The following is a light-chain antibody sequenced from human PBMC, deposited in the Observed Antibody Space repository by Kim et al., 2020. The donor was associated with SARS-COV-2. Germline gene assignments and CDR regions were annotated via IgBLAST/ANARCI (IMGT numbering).Light chain of an antibody. Sequence: GQWVTISCAGTTEDIGANDYVSWYQHQAGDTPKLLIFDVKRRSSVLYHLSACSRSANTSSLTISGLQFEDECDYYCASDATSGAWVFGGGTKVTVL. CDR2: DVK. J-gene: IGLJ3*02. V-gene: IGLV2-14*03. CDR1: TEDIGANDY. CDR3: ASDATSGAWV.